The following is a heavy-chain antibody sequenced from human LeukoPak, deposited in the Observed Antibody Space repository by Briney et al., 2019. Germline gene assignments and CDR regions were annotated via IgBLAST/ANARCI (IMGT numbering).Heavy chain of an antibody. CDR2: VNPNSGDT. CDR3: ERGEHTGSNY. J-gene: IGHJ4*02. D-gene: IGHD1/OR15-1a*01. Sequence: ASVKVSCKASGYTFTGYYIHWVRQAPGQGPEWMGWVNPNSGDTNYAQNFQGRVTMTRDTSNSTAYMELSRLRSDDTAVYYCERGEHTGSNYWGQGTLVTVSS. CDR1: GYTFTGYY. V-gene: IGHV1-2*02.